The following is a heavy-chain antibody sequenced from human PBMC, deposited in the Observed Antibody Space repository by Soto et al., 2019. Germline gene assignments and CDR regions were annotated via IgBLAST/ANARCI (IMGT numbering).Heavy chain of an antibody. V-gene: IGHV3-30-3*01. J-gene: IGHJ3*01. CDR1: GFTFSSYA. Sequence: QVQLVESGGGVVQPGRSLRLSCAASGFTFSSYAMHWVRQAPGKGLEWVAVISYDGSNKYSADSVKGRFTISRDNSKNTLYLQMNSLRADDTAVYYCARVGRGFCSSARCYTDGFDLWGQGTVVTVST. CDR2: ISYDGSNK. CDR3: ARVGRGFCSSARCYTDGFDL. D-gene: IGHD2-2*01.